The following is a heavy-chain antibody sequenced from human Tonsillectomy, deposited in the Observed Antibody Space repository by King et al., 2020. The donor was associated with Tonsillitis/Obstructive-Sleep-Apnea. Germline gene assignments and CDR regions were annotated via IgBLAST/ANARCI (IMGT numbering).Heavy chain of an antibody. V-gene: IGHV3-7*01. CDR1: GFTFSSYW. Sequence: DVQLVESGGGLVQPGGSLRLSCAASGFTFSSYWMSWVRQAPGKGLEWVANINQGGAEKYFVDSVKGRFTISRDNAKNSLYLQMNSLRAEDTAMYYCARTGVAVPNDSWGQGTLVTVSS. D-gene: IGHD6-19*01. J-gene: IGHJ4*02. CDR3: ARTGVAVPNDS. CDR2: INQGGAEK.